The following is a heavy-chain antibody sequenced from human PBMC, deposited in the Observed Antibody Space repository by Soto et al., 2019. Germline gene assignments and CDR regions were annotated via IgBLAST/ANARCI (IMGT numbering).Heavy chain of an antibody. J-gene: IGHJ4*02. CDR1: GYTFTSYG. CDR2: IATHDGSA. Sequence: QVQLVQSAPEVKRPGASVKVSCRASGYTFTSYGLNWVRRASGQGLGWRGRIATHDGSAVSAQSLQGRLILTRDSFTNTAYMELGGLTSDDTGLYYCWRNDGDDSTNFWGQGTLVTVSS. V-gene: IGHV1-18*04. D-gene: IGHD3-22*01. CDR3: WRNDGDDSTNF.